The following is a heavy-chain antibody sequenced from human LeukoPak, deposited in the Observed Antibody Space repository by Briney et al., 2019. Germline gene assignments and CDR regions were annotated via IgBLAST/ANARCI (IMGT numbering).Heavy chain of an antibody. V-gene: IGHV3-74*01. Sequence: GGSLRLSCAASGFPFSSYWMHWVRQGPGRGLVWVSRIIGDGSGTNYADSVKGRFTISRDNAKNTLYLQMNSLRAEDTAVYYCARGRSTNFLDAWGQGTTVTVSS. J-gene: IGHJ6*02. CDR3: ARGRSTNFLDA. CDR2: IIGDGSGT. CDR1: GFPFSSYW. D-gene: IGHD2-2*01.